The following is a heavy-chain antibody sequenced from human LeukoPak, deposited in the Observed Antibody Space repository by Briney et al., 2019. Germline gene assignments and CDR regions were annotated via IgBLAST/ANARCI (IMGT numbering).Heavy chain of an antibody. D-gene: IGHD6-19*01. V-gene: IGHV1-2*04. J-gene: IGHJ4*02. CDR1: GYTFTGYY. CDR2: INPNSGGT. CDR3: ARALWGRSGSYYFDY. Sequence: ASVKVSCKASGYTFTGYYMHWVRQASGQGLEWMGWINPNSGGTNYAQKFQGWVTMTRDTSISTAYMELSRLRSDDTAVYYCARALWGRSGSYYFDYWGQGTLVTVSS.